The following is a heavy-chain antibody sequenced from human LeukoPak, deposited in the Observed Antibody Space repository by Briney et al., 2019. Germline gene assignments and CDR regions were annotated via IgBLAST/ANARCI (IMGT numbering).Heavy chain of an antibody. CDR1: GGSINNYY. V-gene: IGHV4-59*08. CDR2: IFSSGST. CDR3: ARGHYDLNT. D-gene: IGHD3-3*01. J-gene: IGHJ5*02. Sequence: PSETLSHTCTVSGGSINNYYWSWIRQPPGKGLEWIGYIFSSGSTNYNPSLKSRVTISVDTSNNQFSLTLTSVTAADTAVYYCARGHYDLNTWGQGTLVTVSS.